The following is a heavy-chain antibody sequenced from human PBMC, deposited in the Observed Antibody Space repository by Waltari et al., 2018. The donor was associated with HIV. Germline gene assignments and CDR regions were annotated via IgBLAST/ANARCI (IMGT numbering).Heavy chain of an antibody. V-gene: IGHV4-61*01. D-gene: IGHD3-10*01. J-gene: IGHJ6*02. CDR1: GVSISSGSYY. Sequence: QVHLQESGPGLVKPSETLSLTCTVSGVSISSGSYYWSWIRQPPGKGLENIGYISYSGSTNYNPSLNSRVTMSVDTSKNQFSLNLSSVTAADTAVYYCARASFWFGESQHFYYGMGVWGQGTTVTVSS. CDR3: ARASFWFGESQHFYYGMGV. CDR2: ISYSGST.